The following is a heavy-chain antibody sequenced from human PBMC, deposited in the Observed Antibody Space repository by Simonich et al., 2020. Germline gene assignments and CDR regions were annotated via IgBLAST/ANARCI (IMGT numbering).Heavy chain of an antibody. CDR3: ARDVDTAMVFDY. V-gene: IGHV3-21*01. CDR2: ISSSSSYI. J-gene: IGHJ4*02. D-gene: IGHD5-18*01. CDR1: GFTFSSYS. Sequence: EVQLVESGGGLVKPGGSLRLSCAASGFTFSSYSMNWVRQAPGKGLEWGSSISSSSSYIYYADSVKGRVTISRDNAKNSLYLQMNSLRAEDTAVYYCARDVDTAMVFDYWGQGTLVTVSS.